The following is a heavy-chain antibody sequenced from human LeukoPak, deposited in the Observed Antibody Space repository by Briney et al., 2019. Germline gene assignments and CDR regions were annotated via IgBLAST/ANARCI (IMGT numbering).Heavy chain of an antibody. J-gene: IGHJ4*02. CDR1: GFTFSSYW. CDR2: IYSGGST. D-gene: IGHD3-22*01. V-gene: IGHV3-53*01. Sequence: GGSLRLSCAASGFTFSSYWMSWVRQAPGKGLEWVSLIYSGGSTYYADSVKGRFTISRDNSKNTLSLQMNSLRAEDTAVYYCASSSAYQALSYALDYWGQGTLVTVSS. CDR3: ASSSAYQALSYALDY.